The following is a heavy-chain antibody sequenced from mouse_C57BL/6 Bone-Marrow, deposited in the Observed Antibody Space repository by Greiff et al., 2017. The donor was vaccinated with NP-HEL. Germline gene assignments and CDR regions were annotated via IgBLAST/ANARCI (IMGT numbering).Heavy chain of an antibody. J-gene: IGHJ2*01. CDR1: GFNIKDDY. V-gene: IGHV14-4*01. CDR2: IDPENGDT. Sequence: EVKLMESGAELVRPGASVKLSCTASGFNIKDDYMHWVKQRPEQGLEWIGWIDPENGDTEYASKFQGKATITADTSSNTAYLQLSSLTSEDTAVYYCTTSKKVVADYWGQGTTLTVSS. CDR3: TTSKKVVADY. D-gene: IGHD1-1*01.